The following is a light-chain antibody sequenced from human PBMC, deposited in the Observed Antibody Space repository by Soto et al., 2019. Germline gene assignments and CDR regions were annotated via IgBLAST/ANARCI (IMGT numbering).Light chain of an antibody. CDR1: QSISSW. CDR3: QQYNSYRT. V-gene: IGKV1-5*01. J-gene: IGKJ1*01. Sequence: DIQMTQSPSTLSASVGDRVTITCRAIQSISSWLAWYQQKPGKAPKLLIYDASSLESGVPSRFSGSGSGPEFTRTISSLQPDDFATYYCQQYNSYRTVGQGTKVEIK. CDR2: DAS.